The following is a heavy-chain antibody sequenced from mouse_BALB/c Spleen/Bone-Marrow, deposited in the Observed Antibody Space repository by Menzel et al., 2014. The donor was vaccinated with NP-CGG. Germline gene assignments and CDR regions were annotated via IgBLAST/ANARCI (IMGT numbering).Heavy chain of an antibody. CDR3: AKGHYGSSPFAY. J-gene: IGHJ3*01. V-gene: IGHV2-5-1*01. D-gene: IGHD1-1*01. CDR2: IWRGGST. CDR1: GFSLTNYG. Sequence: VQLQQSGPSLVQPSQSLSITCTVSGFSLTNYGVYWVRQSPGKGLEWLGVIWRGGSTDYNAAFMSRLSITKDNSKSQVLFKMNSLQADDTAIYYCAKGHYGSSPFAYWRQGTLVTVSA.